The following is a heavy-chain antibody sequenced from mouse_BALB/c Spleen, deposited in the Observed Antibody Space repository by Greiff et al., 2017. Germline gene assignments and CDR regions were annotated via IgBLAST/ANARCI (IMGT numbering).Heavy chain of an antibody. D-gene: IGHD2-1*01. CDR2: IDPENGNT. J-gene: IGHJ2*01. V-gene: IGHV14-1*02. CDR1: GFNIKDYY. CDR3: ATFFYYGNY. Sequence: EVQLQQSGAELVRPGALVKLSCKASGFNIKDYYMHWVKQRPEQGLEWIGWIDPENGNTIYDPKFQGKASITADTSSNTAYLQLSSLTSEDTAVYYCATFFYYGNYWGQGTTLTVSS.